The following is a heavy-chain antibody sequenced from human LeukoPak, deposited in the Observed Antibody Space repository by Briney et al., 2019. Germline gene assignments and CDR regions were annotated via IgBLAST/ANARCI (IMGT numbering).Heavy chain of an antibody. CDR3: ARLYNWNYHAFDI. CDR1: GYAFNSYG. V-gene: IGHV1-18*01. J-gene: IGHJ3*02. CDR2: ISAYNGNT. Sequence: ASVTVSCKASGYAFNSYGISWVRQAPGQGLEWMGWISAYNGNTNYAQKLQGRVTMTTDTSTSTAYMELRSLRSDDTAVYYCARLYNWNYHAFDIWGQGTMVTVSS. D-gene: IGHD1-7*01.